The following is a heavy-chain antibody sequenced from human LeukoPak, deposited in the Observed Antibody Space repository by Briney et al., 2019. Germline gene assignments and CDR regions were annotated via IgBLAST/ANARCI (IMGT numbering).Heavy chain of an antibody. Sequence: GGSLRLSCAVSGFTFSSYAMSWVRQAPGKGLEWVSAISGSGGSTYYADSVKGRFTISRDNSKNTLYLQMNSLRAEDTAVYYCAKGEYYDFWSGYLSWGQGTLVTVSS. J-gene: IGHJ4*02. D-gene: IGHD3-3*01. CDR2: ISGSGGST. CDR1: GFTFSSYA. V-gene: IGHV3-23*01. CDR3: AKGEYYDFWSGYLS.